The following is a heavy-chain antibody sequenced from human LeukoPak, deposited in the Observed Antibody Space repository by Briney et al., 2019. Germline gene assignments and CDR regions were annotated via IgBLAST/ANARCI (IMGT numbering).Heavy chain of an antibody. J-gene: IGHJ4*02. CDR2: ISYDGKVK. D-gene: IGHD6-19*01. CDR1: GFTFSSYA. V-gene: IGHV3-30*18. CDR3: AKEIHPRSSNGWPFDY. Sequence: GGSLGLSCAASGFTFSSYAMSWVRQAPGKGLEWVAVISYDGKVKHYTDSVKGRFTISRDNSRNTLYLQMSSLGTEDTALYYCAKEIHPRSSNGWPFDYWGQGTLVTVSS.